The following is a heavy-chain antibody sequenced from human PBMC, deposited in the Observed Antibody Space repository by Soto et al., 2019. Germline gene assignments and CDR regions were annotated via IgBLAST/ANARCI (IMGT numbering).Heavy chain of an antibody. CDR1: GLTFSSYS. Sequence: GGSLRLSCAASGLTFSSYSMNWVRQAPGKGLEWVSFISSSSSTIYYADSVKGRFTISRDNAKNSLYLQMNSLRAEDTAVYYCASSDYGDYVSFDYWGQGTLVTVSS. J-gene: IGHJ4*02. D-gene: IGHD4-17*01. CDR3: ASSDYGDYVSFDY. CDR2: ISSSSSTI. V-gene: IGHV3-48*04.